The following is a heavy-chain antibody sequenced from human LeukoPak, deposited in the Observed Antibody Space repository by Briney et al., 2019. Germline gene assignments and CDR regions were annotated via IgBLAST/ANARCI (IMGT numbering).Heavy chain of an antibody. CDR3: ATYYDRAMDV. V-gene: IGHV1-46*01. J-gene: IGHJ6*02. Sequence: ASVKVSCKASGYTFPSYFMHWVRQAPGQGLEWMGIINPTGGSTTYAQKFQGRVTMTRDTSTSTAYMELSSLRSEDTAVYYCATYYDRAMDVWGQGTTVTVSS. CDR1: GYTFPSYF. CDR2: INPTGGST. D-gene: IGHD3-22*01.